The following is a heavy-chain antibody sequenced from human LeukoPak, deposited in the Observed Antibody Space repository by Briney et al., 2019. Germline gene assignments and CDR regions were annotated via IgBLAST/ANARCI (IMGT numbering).Heavy chain of an antibody. CDR2: IYYSGST. J-gene: IGHJ5*02. CDR1: GGSISSGDYY. D-gene: IGHD2-2*02. CDR3: ARSKQYCSSTSCYTGNWFDP. V-gene: IGHV4-30-4*08. Sequence: PSETLSLTCTVSGGSISSGDYYWSWIRQPPGKGLEWIGYIYYSGSTYYNPSLKSRVTISVDTSKNQFSLKLSSVTAADTAVYYCARSKQYCSSTSCYTGNWFDPWGQGTLVTVSS.